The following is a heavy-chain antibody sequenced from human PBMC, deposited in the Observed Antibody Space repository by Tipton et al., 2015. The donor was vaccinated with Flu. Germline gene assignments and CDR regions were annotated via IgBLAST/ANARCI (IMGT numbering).Heavy chain of an antibody. V-gene: IGHV4-31*03. CDR2: IYYSGST. CDR1: GGSIRSDASY. CDR3: ARDYDFWSGFYFDQ. Sequence: TLSLTCTVSGGSIRSDASYWAWIRQRPGKGLEWIGYIYYSGSTDYNPSLKSRVAISVDTSQSQFSLQLGSVTAADTAVYYCARDYDFWSGFYFDQLGQGTLVTVSS. J-gene: IGHJ4*02. D-gene: IGHD3-3*01.